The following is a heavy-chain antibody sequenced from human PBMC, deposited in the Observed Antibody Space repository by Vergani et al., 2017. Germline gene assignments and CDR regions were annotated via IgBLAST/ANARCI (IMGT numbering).Heavy chain of an antibody. V-gene: IGHV4-59*06. Sequence: VQLLESGGGLIQPGGSLRLSCVASGFTFSSYAMSWVRQHPGKGLEWIGYIYSTGSTHHNPSLRRRINMSVDTSKNQFSLKLNSVTAADTAMYYCARMGGYDEGDAFRIGYFDSWGPGILVTVSS. J-gene: IGHJ4*02. D-gene: IGHD3-22*01. CDR2: IYSTGST. CDR3: ARMGGYDEGDAFRIGYFDS. CDR1: GFTFSSYA.